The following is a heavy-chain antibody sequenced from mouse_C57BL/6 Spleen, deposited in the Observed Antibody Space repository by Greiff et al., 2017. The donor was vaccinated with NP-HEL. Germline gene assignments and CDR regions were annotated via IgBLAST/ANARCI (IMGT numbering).Heavy chain of an antibody. Sequence: VQLQQSGPELVKPGASVKIPCKASGYTFTDYNMDWVKQSHGKSLEWIGDINPNNGGTIYNQKFKGKATLTVDKSSSTAYMELRSLTSEDTAVYYCARWDYYGSSEYAMDYWGQGTSVTVSS. J-gene: IGHJ4*01. D-gene: IGHD1-1*01. CDR1: GYTFTDYN. CDR3: ARWDYYGSSEYAMDY. V-gene: IGHV1-18*01. CDR2: INPNNGGT.